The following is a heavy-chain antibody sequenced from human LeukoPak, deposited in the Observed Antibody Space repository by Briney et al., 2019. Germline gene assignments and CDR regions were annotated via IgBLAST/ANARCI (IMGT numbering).Heavy chain of an antibody. J-gene: IGHJ4*02. CDR1: GFPLGAFW. Sequence: GSLRLSCSASGFPLGAFWMTWFRQPPGKGLEWVANLNEHGTDTFYADSVRGRFTISRDNAKNSLFLQMESLRVDDTAVYFCARSGITHASDYWGQGILVTVSS. V-gene: IGHV3-7*01. CDR2: LNEHGTDT. CDR3: ARSGITHASDY. D-gene: IGHD1-1*01.